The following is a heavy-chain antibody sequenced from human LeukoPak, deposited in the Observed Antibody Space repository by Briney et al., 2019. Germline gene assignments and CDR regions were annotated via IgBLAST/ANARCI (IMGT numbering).Heavy chain of an antibody. CDR2: ISGSGGST. V-gene: IGHV3-23*01. CDR3: AKNNYYDSSGYKPNDAFDI. J-gene: IGHJ3*02. CDR1: GFTFSSYA. D-gene: IGHD3-22*01. Sequence: PGGSLRLSCAASGFTFSSYAMSWVRQAPGKGLEWVSAISGSGGSTYYADSVKGRFTISRDNSKNTLYLQMNSLRAEDTAVYYCAKNNYYDSSGYKPNDAFDIWGQGTMVTVSS.